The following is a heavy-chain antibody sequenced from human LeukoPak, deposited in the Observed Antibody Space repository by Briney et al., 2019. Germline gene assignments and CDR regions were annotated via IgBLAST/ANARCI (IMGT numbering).Heavy chain of an antibody. Sequence: GGTLRLSCAASGFTFSSYGMHWVRQAPGKGLEWVAFIRYDGSNKYYADSVRGRFTISRDNSKNTLYLQMYSLRAEDTAVYYCAKVSYSSSCVDPWGQGTLVTVSS. J-gene: IGHJ5*02. CDR3: AKVSYSSSCVDP. D-gene: IGHD6-13*01. CDR1: GFTFSSYG. V-gene: IGHV3-30*02. CDR2: IRYDGSNK.